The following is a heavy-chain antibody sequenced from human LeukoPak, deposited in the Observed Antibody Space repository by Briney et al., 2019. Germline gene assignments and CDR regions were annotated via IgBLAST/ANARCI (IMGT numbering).Heavy chain of an antibody. CDR2: ISGRGGST. Sequence: PGGSLRLSCEASGFIFSSYAMTWVRRAPGKGLEWVAAISGRGGSTFYSDSVRGRFTISRDNSKNMLYLQMNGLRADDTAVYYCGKRPGAGGSYCDYWGQGTVVTVAT. D-gene: IGHD3-10*01. V-gene: IGHV3-23*01. CDR3: GKRPGAGGSYCDY. CDR1: GFIFSSYA. J-gene: IGHJ4*02.